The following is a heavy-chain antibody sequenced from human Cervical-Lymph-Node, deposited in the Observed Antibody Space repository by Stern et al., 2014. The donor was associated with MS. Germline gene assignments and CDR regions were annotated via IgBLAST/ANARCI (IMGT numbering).Heavy chain of an antibody. D-gene: IGHD6-13*01. Sequence: VQLVESGAEVKKPGASVKVSCKASGYTFTSYGISWVRQAPGHGLEWMGWIIAYNGNTNKPQKLQGRGTMTTATSTSTAYMELRSLRSDDTAMYYCARDRQVSGYRWWFDPWGQGTLVTVSS. CDR3: ARDRQVSGYRWWFDP. CDR2: IIAYNGNT. CDR1: GYTFTSYG. J-gene: IGHJ5*02. V-gene: IGHV1-18*04.